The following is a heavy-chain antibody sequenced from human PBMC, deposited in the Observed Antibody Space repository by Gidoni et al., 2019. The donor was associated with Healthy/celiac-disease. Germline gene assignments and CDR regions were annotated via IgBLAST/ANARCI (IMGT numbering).Heavy chain of an antibody. Sequence: EVQLLESGGGLVQPGGSLRLSCAASGFTFSSSAMSWVRQAPGKGLEWVSAISGSGGSTYYADSVKGRFTISRDNSKNTLYLKMNSLRAEDTAVYYCAKVFAIVVVPAALYYFDYWGQGTLVTVSS. CDR1: GFTFSSSA. D-gene: IGHD2-2*01. CDR3: AKVFAIVVVPAALYYFDY. CDR2: ISGSGGST. J-gene: IGHJ4*02. V-gene: IGHV3-23*01.